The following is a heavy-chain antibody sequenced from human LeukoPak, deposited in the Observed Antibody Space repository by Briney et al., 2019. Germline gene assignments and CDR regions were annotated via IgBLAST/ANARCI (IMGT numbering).Heavy chain of an antibody. CDR3: ARVANWNYEDY. V-gene: IGHV1-18*01. CDR1: GGTFSSYA. D-gene: IGHD1-7*01. J-gene: IGHJ4*02. Sequence: ASVKVSCKASGGTFSSYAISWVRQAPGQGLEWMGWISAYNGNTNYAQKLQGRVTMTTDTSTSTAYMELRSLRSDDTAVYYCARVANWNYEDYWGQGTLVTVSS. CDR2: ISAYNGNT.